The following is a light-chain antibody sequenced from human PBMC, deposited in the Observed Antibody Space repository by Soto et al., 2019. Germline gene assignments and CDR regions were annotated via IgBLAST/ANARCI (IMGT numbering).Light chain of an antibody. CDR3: QQYDKWPRT. CDR2: DAS. Sequence: EIVLTQSPATLSLSPGEIATLSFSASQSVSNNYLAWYQQKPGQAPRLLIYDASNRATGIPARFSGSGSGTEYTLTISSLQSEDFAVYYCQQYDKWPRTFGQGTKVDIK. V-gene: IGKV3D-15*01. J-gene: IGKJ1*01. CDR1: QSVSNN.